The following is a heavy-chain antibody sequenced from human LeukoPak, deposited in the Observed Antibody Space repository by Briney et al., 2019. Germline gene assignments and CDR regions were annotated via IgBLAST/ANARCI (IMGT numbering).Heavy chain of an antibody. J-gene: IGHJ4*02. CDR2: ISGTGGST. Sequence: PGGSLRLSCAASGFTFSSYAMSWVRQAPGKGLEWVSTISGTGGSTYYADSVKGRFTISRDNSKNTLYLQMNSLRAEDTAVYYCARDFYSGYDLYQTVDYWGQGTLGTVSS. CDR3: ARDFYSGYDLYQTVDY. V-gene: IGHV3-23*01. CDR1: GFTFSSYA. D-gene: IGHD5-12*01.